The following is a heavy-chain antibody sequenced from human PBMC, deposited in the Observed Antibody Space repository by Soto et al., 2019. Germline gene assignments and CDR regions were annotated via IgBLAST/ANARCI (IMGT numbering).Heavy chain of an antibody. CDR1: GVSLNTADTW. CDR2: YHSGGST. D-gene: IGHD1-1*01. V-gene: IGHV4-30-4*01. J-gene: IGHJ6*02. Sequence: QVQLQESGSGLVKPSQSLSLTCTVSGVSLNTADTWWSWIRQSPGKGLEFIGYYHSGGSTYYDASDTRRVIISADTYSSQYSLKLGSVTVADTAVYVCVRSRQMESGNDYGLDVWGQGTTVTVSS. CDR3: VRSRQMESGNDYGLDV.